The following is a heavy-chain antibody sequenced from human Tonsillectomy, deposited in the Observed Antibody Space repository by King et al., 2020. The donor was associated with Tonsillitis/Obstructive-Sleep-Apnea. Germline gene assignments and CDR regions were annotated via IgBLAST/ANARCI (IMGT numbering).Heavy chain of an antibody. CDR3: ARDKYSYNNPTDYYYYYMDV. J-gene: IGHJ6*03. CDR2: IYYSGST. V-gene: IGHV4-61*01. CDR1: GGSVSSGSYY. D-gene: IGHD1-26*01. Sequence: PLQESGPGLVKPSETQSLTCTVSGGSVSSGSYYWSWIRQPPGKGLEWIGYIYYSGSTNYNPSLKSRVTISVDTSKNQFSLKLSFVTAADTAVYYCARDKYSYNNPTDYYYYYMDVWGKGTTVTVSS.